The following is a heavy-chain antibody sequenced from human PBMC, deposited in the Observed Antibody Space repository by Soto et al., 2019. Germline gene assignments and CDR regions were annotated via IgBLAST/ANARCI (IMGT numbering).Heavy chain of an antibody. V-gene: IGHV1-18*01. D-gene: IGHD2-21*01. J-gene: IGHJ6*02. Sequence: QVQLVQSGAEVKKPGASVKVSCKASGYTFTSYGISWVRQAPGQGLEWMGWISAYNGNTNYAQKLQGRVTMTTDTSTSTAYRELRSLTSDDTAVYYCARPSPRLLQLRGLYYYGMDVWGQGTTVTVSS. CDR1: GYTFTSYG. CDR2: ISAYNGNT. CDR3: ARPSPRLLQLRGLYYYGMDV.